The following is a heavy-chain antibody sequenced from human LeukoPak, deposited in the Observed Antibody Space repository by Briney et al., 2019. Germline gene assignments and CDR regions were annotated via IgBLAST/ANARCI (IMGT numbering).Heavy chain of an antibody. V-gene: IGHV5-51*01. CDR3: ARYSSSWYGGYYFDY. Sequence: GKSLKISCKGSGYSFTSYWIGWVRQMPGKGLEWMGIIYPGDSDTRYSPSFQGQVTISADKSISTAYLQWSSLKASDTAMYYCARYSSSWYGGYYFDYWGQGTLVTVSS. CDR1: GYSFTSYW. J-gene: IGHJ4*02. D-gene: IGHD6-13*01. CDR2: IYPGDSDT.